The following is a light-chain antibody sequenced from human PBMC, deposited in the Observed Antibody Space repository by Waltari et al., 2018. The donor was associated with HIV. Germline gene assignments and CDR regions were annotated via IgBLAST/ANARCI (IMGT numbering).Light chain of an antibody. CDR3: EAWDDSLNGVV. V-gene: IGLV1-44*01. CDR1: RSNIGITS. CDR2: TNN. J-gene: IGLJ2*01. Sequence: QSVLTQPPSASGTPGQRVTTSCSGSRSNIGITSVNWYQQFPGTAPKLLFYTNNRRPSGVPKRFSASKSGTSASLAISRLQSEDEADYYCEAWDDSLNGVVFGGGTKLTVL.